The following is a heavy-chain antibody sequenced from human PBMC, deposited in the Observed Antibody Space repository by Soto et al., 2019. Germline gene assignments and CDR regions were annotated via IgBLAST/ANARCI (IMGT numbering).Heavy chain of an antibody. CDR2: IYYDGST. V-gene: IGHV4-39*07. CDR3: ARVPGP. J-gene: IGHJ5*02. Sequence: SETLSLTCTVSGACISSNTYYWAWIRRPPGKGLECIGSIYYDGSTYYNPSLKSRVTISVDRSKNQFSLKLSSVTAADTAVYYCARVPGPWGQGTLVTVSS. CDR1: GACISSNTYY.